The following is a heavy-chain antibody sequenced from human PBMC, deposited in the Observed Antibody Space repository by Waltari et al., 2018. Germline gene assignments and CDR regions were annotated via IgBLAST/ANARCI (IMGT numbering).Heavy chain of an antibody. CDR1: GGSISSGGYY. D-gene: IGHD6-13*01. V-gene: IGHV4-31*03. CDR3: ARGGLAAAGNEDY. Sequence: QVQLQESGPGLVKPSQTLSLTCTVSGGSISSGGYYWSWIRQHPGKGLEWIGYIYYSGSTYYNPSRKSRVTISGDTSKNQFSLKLSSVTAADTAVYYCARGGLAAAGNEDYWGQGTLVTVSS. J-gene: IGHJ4*02. CDR2: IYYSGST.